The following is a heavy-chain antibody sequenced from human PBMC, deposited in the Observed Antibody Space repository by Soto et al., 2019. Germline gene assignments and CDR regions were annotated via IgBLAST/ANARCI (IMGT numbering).Heavy chain of an antibody. Sequence: SETLSLTCTVSGGSISSYYWSWIRQPPGKGLEWIGYIYYSGSTNYNPSLNSRVTISVDTSKNQFSLKLSSVTAADTAVYYCARNSGGPLRLRGQGTLVTVSS. V-gene: IGHV4-59*08. CDR3: ARNSGGPLRL. D-gene: IGHD1-7*01. CDR2: IYYSGST. J-gene: IGHJ4*02. CDR1: GGSISSYY.